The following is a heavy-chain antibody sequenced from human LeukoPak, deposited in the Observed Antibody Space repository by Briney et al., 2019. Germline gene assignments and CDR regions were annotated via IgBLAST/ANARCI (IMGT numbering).Heavy chain of an antibody. CDR3: ARVVAEIAGGKYGMDV. V-gene: IGHV1-2*02. J-gene: IGHJ6*02. CDR2: INPNSGGT. Sequence: ASVKVSCKASGYTFTGYYMHWVRQAPGQGLEWMGWINPNSGGTNYAQKFQGRVTMTRDTSITTAYMELSRLRSDDTAVYYCARVVAEIAGGKYGMDVWGQGTTVTVSS. CDR1: GYTFTGYY. D-gene: IGHD3-16*01.